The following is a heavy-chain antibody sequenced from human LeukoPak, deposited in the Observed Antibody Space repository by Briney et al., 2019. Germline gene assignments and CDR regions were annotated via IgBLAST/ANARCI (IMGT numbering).Heavy chain of an antibody. D-gene: IGHD6-19*01. CDR2: IYYSGST. Sequence: PSETLSLTCTVSGGSISSYCWSWIRQPPGKGLEWIGYIYYSGSTNYNPSLKSRVTISVDTSKNQFSLKLSSVTAADTAVYYCAREIAVAGQGYYMDVWGKGTTVTIS. J-gene: IGHJ6*03. CDR3: AREIAVAGQGYYMDV. CDR1: GGSISSYC. V-gene: IGHV4-59*12.